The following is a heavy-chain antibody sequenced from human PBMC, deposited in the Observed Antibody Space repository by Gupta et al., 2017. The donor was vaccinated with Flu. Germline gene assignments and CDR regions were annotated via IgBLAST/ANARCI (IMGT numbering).Heavy chain of an antibody. J-gene: IGHJ4*02. V-gene: IGHV1-69*01. CDR1: GGTFSSYA. CDR3: ARLTPYDSSGYYMPFDY. Sequence: HVQLVQSGAEVKKPGSSVQVSCKASGGTFSSYAISWVRQAPGQGLEWMGGIIPIFGTTNYAQKFQGRVTITADESTSTAYMELSSLRSEDTAVYYCARLTPYDSSGYYMPFDYWGQGTLVTVSS. CDR2: IIPIFGTT. D-gene: IGHD3-22*01.